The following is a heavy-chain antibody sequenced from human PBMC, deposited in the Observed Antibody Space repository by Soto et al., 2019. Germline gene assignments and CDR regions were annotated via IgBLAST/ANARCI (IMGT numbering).Heavy chain of an antibody. D-gene: IGHD3-9*01. V-gene: IGHV3-11*06. J-gene: IGHJ4*02. Sequence: XESLRLSCAASGFTFSDYYMSWIRQAPGKGLEWVSYISSSSSYTNYADSVKGRFTISRDNAKKSLSLQMNSLRAEDTAVYFCAREGDILTGSDYWGQGTLVTVSS. CDR2: ISSSSSYT. CDR1: GFTFSDYY. CDR3: AREGDILTGSDY.